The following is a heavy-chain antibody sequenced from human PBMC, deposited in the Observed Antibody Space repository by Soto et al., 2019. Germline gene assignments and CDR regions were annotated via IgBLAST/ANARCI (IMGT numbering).Heavy chain of an antibody. V-gene: IGHV1-69*06. CDR3: ARDLVTVAGIPRHYHYGMDV. Sequence: QVQLVQSGAEVKKPGSSVTVSCKASGATFSSNAISWVRQAPGQGLEWMGGILPILGTADYAQKFQGRVTITAAKSTSTAYMEMTSLRSEDTAVYYCARDLVTVAGIPRHYHYGMDVWGHGTTVTVSS. J-gene: IGHJ6*02. CDR2: ILPILGTA. D-gene: IGHD6-19*01. CDR1: GATFSSNA.